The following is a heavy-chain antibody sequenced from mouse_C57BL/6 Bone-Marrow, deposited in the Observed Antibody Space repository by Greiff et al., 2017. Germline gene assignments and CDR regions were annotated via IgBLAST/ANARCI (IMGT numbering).Heavy chain of an antibody. CDR1: GFTFSNYW. CDR2: IRLKSDNYAT. D-gene: IGHD1-1*01. V-gene: IGHV6-3*01. CDR3: TGVYYYGSSYPYYFDY. Sequence: EVQLVESGGGLVQPGGSMKLSCVASGFTFSNYWMNWVRQSPEKGLEWVAQIRLKSDNYATHYAESVQGRFTISRDDSKSSVYLQMNNLRAEDTGIYYCTGVYYYGSSYPYYFDYWGQGTTLTVSS. J-gene: IGHJ2*01.